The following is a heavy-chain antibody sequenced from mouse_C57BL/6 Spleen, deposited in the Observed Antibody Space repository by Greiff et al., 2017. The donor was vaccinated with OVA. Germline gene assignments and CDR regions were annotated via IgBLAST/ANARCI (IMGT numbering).Heavy chain of an antibody. J-gene: IGHJ2*01. CDR3: ARRTTVVATDYFGY. Sequence: QVQLQQPGAELVKPGASVKMSCKASGYTFTSYWITWVKQRPGQGLEWIGDIYPGSGSTNYNEKFKSKATLTVDTSSSTAYMQLSSLTSEDSAVYYCARRTTVVATDYFGYWGQGTTLTVSS. D-gene: IGHD1-1*01. CDR2: IYPGSGST. V-gene: IGHV1-55*01. CDR1: GYTFTSYW.